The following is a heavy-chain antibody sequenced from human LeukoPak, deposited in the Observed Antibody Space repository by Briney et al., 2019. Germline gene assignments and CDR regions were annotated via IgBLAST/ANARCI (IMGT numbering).Heavy chain of an antibody. CDR3: ARVWFSSSWYGADY. J-gene: IGHJ4*02. CDR1: GYTFTGYY. CDR2: INPNSGGT. V-gene: IGHV1-2*02. Sequence: GASMKVSCKASGYTFTGYYMHWVRQAPGQGLEWMGWINPNSGGTNYAQKFQGRVTMTRDTSISTAYMELSRLRYDDTAVYYCARVWFSSSWYGADYWGQGTLVTVSS. D-gene: IGHD6-13*01.